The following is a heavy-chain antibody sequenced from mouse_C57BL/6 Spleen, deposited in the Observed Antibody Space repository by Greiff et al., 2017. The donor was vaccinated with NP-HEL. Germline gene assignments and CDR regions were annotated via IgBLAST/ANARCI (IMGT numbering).Heavy chain of an antibody. CDR1: GYTFTSYW. Sequence: QVQLKQPGAELVKPGASVKVSCKASGYTFTSYWMHWVKQRPGQGLEWIGRIHPSDSDTNYNQKFKGKATLTVDKSSSTAYMQLSSLTSEDSAVYYCAIWPDYDPFAYWGQGTLVTVSA. V-gene: IGHV1-74*01. J-gene: IGHJ3*01. D-gene: IGHD2-4*01. CDR3: AIWPDYDPFAY. CDR2: IHPSDSDT.